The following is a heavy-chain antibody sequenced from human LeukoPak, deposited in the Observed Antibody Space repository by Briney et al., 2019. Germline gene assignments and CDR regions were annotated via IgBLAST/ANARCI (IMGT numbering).Heavy chain of an antibody. CDR2: ISYDGSNK. Sequence: GGSLRLSCAASGFTFSSYAMHWVRQAPGKGLEWVAVISYDGSNKYYADSVKGRFTISRDNSKNTLYLQMNSLRAEDTAVYYCARDPWIGYKRPIHYFDYWGQGTLVTVSS. CDR1: GFTFSSYA. D-gene: IGHD5-24*01. CDR3: ARDPWIGYKRPIHYFDY. J-gene: IGHJ4*02. V-gene: IGHV3-30-3*01.